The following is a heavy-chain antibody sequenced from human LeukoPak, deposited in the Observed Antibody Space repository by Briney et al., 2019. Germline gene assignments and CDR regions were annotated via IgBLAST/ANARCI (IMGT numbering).Heavy chain of an antibody. CDR2: ISYDGSNE. CDR3: ARDETKRGYSYGTSPFGY. J-gene: IGHJ4*02. CDR1: GFTFSSFP. D-gene: IGHD5-18*01. V-gene: IGHV3-30*04. Sequence: PGGSLRLSCAASGFTFSSFPMHWVRQAPGKGLEWVALISYDGSNEYYADSVKGRFTISRDNSKNTLYLQMNSLRAEDTAVYYCARDETKRGYSYGTSPFGYRGQGTLVTVSS.